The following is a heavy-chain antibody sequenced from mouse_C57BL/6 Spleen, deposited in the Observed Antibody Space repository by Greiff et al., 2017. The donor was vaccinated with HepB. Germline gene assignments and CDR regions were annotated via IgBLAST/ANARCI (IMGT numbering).Heavy chain of an antibody. D-gene: IGHD2-4*01. J-gene: IGHJ2*01. CDR2: ISYDGST. V-gene: IGHV3-6*01. CDR3: ARAGITTVFDY. Sequence: EVKLQESGPGLVKPSQSLSLTCSVTGYSITSGYYWNWIRQFPGNKLEWMGYISYDGSTNYNPSLKNRISITRDTSKNQFFLKLNSVTTEDAAPYSCARAGITTVFDYWGQGTTLTVSS. CDR1: GYSITSGYY.